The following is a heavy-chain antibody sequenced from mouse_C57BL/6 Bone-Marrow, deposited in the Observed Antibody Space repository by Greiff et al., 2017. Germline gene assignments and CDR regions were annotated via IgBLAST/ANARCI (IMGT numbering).Heavy chain of an antibody. D-gene: IGHD2-5*01. Sequence: EVKLVESGGDLVKPRGSLKLSCAASGFTFSSYGMSWVRQTPDKRLEWVATISSGGSYTYYPDSVKGRFTISRDNAKNTLYLQMSSLKSEDTAMYYCARRDYYSNFYAMDYWGQGTSVTVSS. J-gene: IGHJ4*01. CDR1: GFTFSSYG. CDR3: ARRDYYSNFYAMDY. V-gene: IGHV5-6*02. CDR2: ISSGGSYT.